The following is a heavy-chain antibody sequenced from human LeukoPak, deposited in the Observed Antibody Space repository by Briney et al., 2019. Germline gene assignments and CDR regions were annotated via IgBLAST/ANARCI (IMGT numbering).Heavy chain of an antibody. D-gene: IGHD2-15*01. CDR2: FDPEDGET. J-gene: IGHJ4*02. CDR3: ATGMVVAATNDFDY. Sequence: ASVKVSCKASGITSTNFAVHWVRQAPGKGLEWMGGFDPEDGETIYAQKFQGRVTMTEDTSTDTAYMELSSLRSEDTAVYYCATGMVVAATNDFDYWGQGTLVTVSS. CDR1: GITSTNFA. V-gene: IGHV1-24*01.